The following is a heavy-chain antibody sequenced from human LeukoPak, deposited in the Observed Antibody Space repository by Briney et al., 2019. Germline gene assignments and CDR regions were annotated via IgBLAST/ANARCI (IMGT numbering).Heavy chain of an antibody. D-gene: IGHD2-2*01. V-gene: IGHV4-39*01. CDR2: IYYSGST. Sequence: SETLSLTCTVSGGSISSSSYYWGWIRQPPGKGLEWIGSIYYSGSTYYNPSLKSRVTISVDTSKNQFSLKLSSVTAADTAVYYCARENYCSSTSCYLGGMADFDYWGQGTLVTVSS. J-gene: IGHJ4*02. CDR1: GGSISSSSYY. CDR3: ARENYCSSTSCYLGGMADFDY.